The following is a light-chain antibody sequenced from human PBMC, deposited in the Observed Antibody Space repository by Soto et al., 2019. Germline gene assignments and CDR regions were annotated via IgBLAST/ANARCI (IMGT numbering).Light chain of an antibody. CDR1: QSVSSSS. V-gene: IGKV3-20*01. Sequence: EIVLTQSPGTLSLSPGERATLSCRASQSVSSSSLAWYQQKRGQAPRPLIYGASSRATGIPDRFSGSGSGTDFTLTISRLEPEDFAVYYCQHYCSSSIFGGGTKVDIK. CDR2: GAS. J-gene: IGKJ4*01. CDR3: QHYCSSSI.